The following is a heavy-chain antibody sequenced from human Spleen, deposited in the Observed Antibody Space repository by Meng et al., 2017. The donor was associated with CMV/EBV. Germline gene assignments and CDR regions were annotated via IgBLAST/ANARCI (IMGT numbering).Heavy chain of an antibody. D-gene: IGHD3-3*01. CDR1: GGSFSGYY. CDR3: ARGDYDFWSGYYPHWFDP. Sequence: GSLRLSCAVYGGSFSGYYWSWIRQPPGKGLEWIGEINHSGSTNYNPSLKSRVTISVDTSKNQFSLKLNSVTAADTAVYYCARGDYDFWSGYYPHWFDPWGQGTLVTVSS. V-gene: IGHV4-34*01. CDR2: INHSGST. J-gene: IGHJ5*02.